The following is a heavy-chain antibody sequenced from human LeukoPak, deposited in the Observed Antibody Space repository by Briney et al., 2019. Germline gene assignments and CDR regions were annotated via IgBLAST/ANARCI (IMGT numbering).Heavy chain of an antibody. CDR2: ISAYNGNT. CDR1: GYTFTSYG. V-gene: IGHV1-18*01. J-gene: IGHJ4*02. D-gene: IGHD6-19*01. CDR3: ARASLVLRPPLYSSGWEPLDY. Sequence: ASVKVSCKASGYTFTSYGISWVRQAPGQRLEWMGWISAYNGNTNYAQKLQGRVTMTTDTSTSTAYMELRSLRSDDTAVYYCARASLVLRPPLYSSGWEPLDYWGQGTLVTVSS.